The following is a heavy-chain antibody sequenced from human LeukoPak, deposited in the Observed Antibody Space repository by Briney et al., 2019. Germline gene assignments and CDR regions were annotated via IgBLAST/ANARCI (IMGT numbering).Heavy chain of an antibody. Sequence: ASVKVSCKASGYTFTSYAMHWVRQAPGQRLEWMGWINAGNGNTKYSQKFQGRVTITRDTSASTAYMELSSLRSEDTAVYYCTANDYGDPYYYYGMDVWGQGTTVTVSS. D-gene: IGHD4-17*01. CDR2: INAGNGNT. V-gene: IGHV1-3*01. CDR1: GYTFTSYA. J-gene: IGHJ6*02. CDR3: TANDYGDPYYYYGMDV.